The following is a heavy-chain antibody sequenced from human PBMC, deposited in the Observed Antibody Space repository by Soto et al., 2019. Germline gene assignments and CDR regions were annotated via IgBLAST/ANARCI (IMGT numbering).Heavy chain of an antibody. J-gene: IGHJ5*02. CDR1: GYTFTSYY. CDR3: ARGHSITIFGDGWFDP. V-gene: IGHV1-46*01. D-gene: IGHD3-3*01. Sequence: QVQLVQSGAEVKKPEASVKVSCKASGYTFTSYYMHWVRQAPGQGLEWMGIINPSGGSTSYAQKFQGRVTMTRDTSTSTVYMELSSLRSEDTAVYYCARGHSITIFGDGWFDPWGQGTLVTVSS. CDR2: INPSGGST.